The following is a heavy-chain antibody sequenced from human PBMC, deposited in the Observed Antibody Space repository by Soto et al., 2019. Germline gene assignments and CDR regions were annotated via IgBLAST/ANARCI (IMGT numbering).Heavy chain of an antibody. D-gene: IGHD5-12*01. Sequence: EVQLVESGGGLVQPGRSLRLSCAASGFTFDDYAMHWVRQAPGKGLEWVSGISWNSGSIGYADSVKGRFTISRDNAKNSRYRKMNSLRAEDTAFYYWEKVLRPMATISLDVFDIWGQGTMVTVSS. CDR3: EKVLRPMATISLDVFDI. CDR2: ISWNSGSI. J-gene: IGHJ3*02. V-gene: IGHV3-9*01. CDR1: GFTFDDYA.